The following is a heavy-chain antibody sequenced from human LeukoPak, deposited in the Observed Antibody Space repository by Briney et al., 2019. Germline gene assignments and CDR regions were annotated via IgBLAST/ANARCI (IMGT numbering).Heavy chain of an antibody. CDR2: ISYDGSNK. V-gene: IGHV3-30*18. D-gene: IGHD3-10*01. J-gene: IGHJ4*02. CDR3: AKDRLSYYGSGSFGLDY. Sequence: PGRSLRLSCAASGFTFSSYGMHWVRQAPGKGLEWVAVISYDGSNKYYADSVKGRFTISRDNSKNTLYLQMNSLRAEDTAVYYCAKDRLSYYGSGSFGLDYWGQGTLVTVSS. CDR1: GFTFSSYG.